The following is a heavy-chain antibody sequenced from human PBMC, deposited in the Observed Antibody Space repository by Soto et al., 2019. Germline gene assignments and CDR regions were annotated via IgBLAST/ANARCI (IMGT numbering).Heavy chain of an antibody. Sequence: PSETLSLTCAVYGGSFSCYYWSWIRQPPGKGLEWIGEINHSGSTNYNPSLKSRVTISVDTSKNQFSLKLSSVTAADTAVYYCARAYYDFWSGYWLDYYYYGMDVWGQGTTVTV. D-gene: IGHD3-3*01. V-gene: IGHV4-34*01. CDR2: INHSGST. J-gene: IGHJ6*02. CDR3: ARAYYDFWSGYWLDYYYYGMDV. CDR1: GGSFSCYY.